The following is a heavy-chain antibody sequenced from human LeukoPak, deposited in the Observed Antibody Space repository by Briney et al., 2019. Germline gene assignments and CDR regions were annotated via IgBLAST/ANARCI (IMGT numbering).Heavy chain of an antibody. CDR2: ISGGSSST. CDR1: GFTFRSYA. CDR3: AKDHDLWGGSWFFDY. J-gene: IGHJ4*02. D-gene: IGHD3-3*01. V-gene: IGHV3-23*01. Sequence: GGSLRLSCAASGFTFRSYAMSWVRQTPGKGLEWVSGISGGSSSTYYADFVKGRFTVSRDNSKNTLYLQMNSLRAEDTAVYYCAKDHDLWGGSWFFDYWGQGNLVTVSS.